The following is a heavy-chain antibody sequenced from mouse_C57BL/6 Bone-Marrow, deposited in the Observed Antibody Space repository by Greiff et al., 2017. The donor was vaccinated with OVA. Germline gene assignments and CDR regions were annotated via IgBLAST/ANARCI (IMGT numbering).Heavy chain of an antibody. CDR3: ARYDYYGGGAMDD. CDR2: IYPRSGNT. D-gene: IGHD1-1*02. Sequence: VMLVESGAELARPGASVKLSCTASGYTFTSYGISWVKQRTGQGLEWIGEIYPRSGNTYYNEKFKGKATLTADTASSTAYMELRSLTSEDSAVYFCARYDYYGGGAMDDWGQGTSVTVSS. CDR1: GYTFTSYG. J-gene: IGHJ4*01. V-gene: IGHV1-81*01.